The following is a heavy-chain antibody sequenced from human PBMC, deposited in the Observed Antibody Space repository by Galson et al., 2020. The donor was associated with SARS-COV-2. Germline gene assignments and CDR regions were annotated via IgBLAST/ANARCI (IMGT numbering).Heavy chain of an antibody. Sequence: GGYLRLYCEASGFTFSSYSMNWVRQAPGKGLEWVSYISSSSSTIYYADSVKGRFTISRDNAKNSLYLQMNSLRAEDTAVYYCARAPDYYYSYMDVWGKGTTVTISS. CDR3: ARAPDYYYSYMDV. CDR2: ISSSSSTI. J-gene: IGHJ6*03. V-gene: IGHV3-48*01. CDR1: GFTFSSYS.